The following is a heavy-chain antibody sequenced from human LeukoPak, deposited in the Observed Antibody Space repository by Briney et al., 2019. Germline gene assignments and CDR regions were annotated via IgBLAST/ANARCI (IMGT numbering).Heavy chain of an antibody. J-gene: IGHJ5*02. V-gene: IGHV3-7*01. D-gene: IGHD6-13*01. CDR2: IKQDGSEK. Sequence: GSLRLSCVASGFTFSNYWMTWVRQAPGKGLEWVANIKQDGSEKYYVDSVRGRFTISRDNAKNSLYLQVISLRAEDTAVYYCAREISSWYRTEGRFDPWGQGTLVTVSS. CDR1: GFTFSNYW. CDR3: AREISSWYRTEGRFDP.